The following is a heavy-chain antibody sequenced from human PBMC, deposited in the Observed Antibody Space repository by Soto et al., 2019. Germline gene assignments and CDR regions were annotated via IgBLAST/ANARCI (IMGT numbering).Heavy chain of an antibody. CDR1: GYTFSGYY. D-gene: IGHD3-9*01. Sequence: ASVKVSCKASGYTFSGYYMHWVREAPGQGLEWMGWINPKSGGTKYVQKFQGRVTMTRDTSSNTVYMDLSRLTSDDTAVYYCAREGTGYSAFDIWGQGTMVTVSS. CDR2: INPKSGGT. J-gene: IGHJ3*02. V-gene: IGHV1-2*02. CDR3: AREGTGYSAFDI.